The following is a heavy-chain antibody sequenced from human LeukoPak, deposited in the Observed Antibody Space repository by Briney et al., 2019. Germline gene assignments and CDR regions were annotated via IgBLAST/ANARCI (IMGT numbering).Heavy chain of an antibody. J-gene: IGHJ4*02. CDR2: NKEDGTDK. V-gene: IGHV3-7*01. CDR3: VRDRGWFHFDL. D-gene: IGHD3-10*01. Sequence: QPGRSLRLSCAASGFTFSSYGMHWVRQAPGKGLEWVAHNKEDGTDKNYGDSVKGRFTISRDNTKNSLFLQLNSLRAEDTAVYYCVRDRGWFHFDLWGQGTLVTVSS. CDR1: GFTFSSYG.